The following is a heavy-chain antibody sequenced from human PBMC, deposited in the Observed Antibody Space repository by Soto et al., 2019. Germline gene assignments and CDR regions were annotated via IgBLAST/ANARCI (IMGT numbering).Heavy chain of an antibody. CDR1: GGSITSGDNYY. Sequence: PSETLSLTCTVSGGSITSGDNYYWGWVRQPPGKGLEYIGYVHYNGSTYYNPSLRSRVTVSVDTSKNQFSLRLSSVTAADTAVYYCARGGWSMDVWGQGTTVTVSS. D-gene: IGHD2-15*01. CDR2: VHYNGST. CDR3: ARGGWSMDV. J-gene: IGHJ6*02. V-gene: IGHV4-39*07.